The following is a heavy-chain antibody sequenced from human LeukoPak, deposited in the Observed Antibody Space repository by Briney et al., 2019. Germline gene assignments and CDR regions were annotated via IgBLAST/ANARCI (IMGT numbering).Heavy chain of an antibody. CDR3: ARTPIAAAGYFDY. J-gene: IGHJ4*02. CDR1: GGSISSGGYY. CDR2: IYYSGST. D-gene: IGHD6-13*01. Sequence: SETLSLTCTVSGGSISSGGYYWSRIRQHPGKGLEWIGYIYYSGSTYYNPSLKSRVTISVDTSKNQFSLKLSSVTAAGTAVYYCARTPIAAAGYFDYWGQGTLVTVSS. V-gene: IGHV4-31*03.